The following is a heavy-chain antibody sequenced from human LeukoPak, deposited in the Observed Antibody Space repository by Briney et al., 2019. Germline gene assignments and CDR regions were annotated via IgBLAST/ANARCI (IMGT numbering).Heavy chain of an antibody. V-gene: IGHV3-23*01. CDR3: AKDRLYSSLYYYYYMDV. CDR2: ISGSGGST. Sequence: PGGSLRLSCAASGFTFSSYGMHWVRQAPGKGLEWVSAISGSGGSTYYADSVKGRFTISRDNSKNTLYLQMNSLRAEDMAVYYCAKDRLYSSLYYYYYMDVWGKGTTVTVSS. J-gene: IGHJ6*03. CDR1: GFTFSSYG. D-gene: IGHD6-13*01.